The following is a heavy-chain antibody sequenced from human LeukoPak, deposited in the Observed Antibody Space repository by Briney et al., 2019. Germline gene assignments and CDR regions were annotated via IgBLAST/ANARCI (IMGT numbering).Heavy chain of an antibody. J-gene: IGHJ4*02. D-gene: IGHD3-9*01. V-gene: IGHV4-34*01. CDR1: GGSISSYY. Sequence: SETLSLTCTVSGGSISSYYWSWIRQPPGKGLEWIGEINHSGSTNYNPSLKSRVTISVDTSKNQFSLKLSSVTAADTAVYYCARGAYNYDILTGSSKVFDYWGQGTLVTVSS. CDR2: INHSGST. CDR3: ARGAYNYDILTGSSKVFDY.